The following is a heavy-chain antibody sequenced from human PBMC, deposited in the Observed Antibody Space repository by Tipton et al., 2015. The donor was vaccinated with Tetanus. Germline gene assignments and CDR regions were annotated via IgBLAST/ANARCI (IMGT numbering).Heavy chain of an antibody. D-gene: IGHD4-17*01. Sequence: QSGAEVKKPGSSVKVSCKASGGTFSSYAISWVRQAPGQGLEWMGGIIPIFGTANYAQKFQGRVTITADKSTSTAYMELSGLRSEDTAVYYCARRGAYGDYYYGMDVWGQGTTVTVSS. CDR1: GGTFSSYA. CDR2: IIPIFGTA. V-gene: IGHV1-69*06. J-gene: IGHJ6*02. CDR3: ARRGAYGDYYYGMDV.